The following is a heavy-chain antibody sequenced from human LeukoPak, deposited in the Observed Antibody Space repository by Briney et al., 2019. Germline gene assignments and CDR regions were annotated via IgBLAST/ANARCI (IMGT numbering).Heavy chain of an antibody. J-gene: IGHJ6*02. D-gene: IGHD3-10*01. Sequence: GGSLRLSCAASGFTFSSYEMNWVRQAPGKGLEWVSYINSSGSTIYYADSVKGRFTISRDNAKNSLYLQMNSLRAEDTAVYYCAREATTTVLLWFGDPYYYGMDVWGQGTTVTVSS. CDR1: GFTFSSYE. CDR3: AREATTTVLLWFGDPYYYGMDV. CDR2: INSSGSTI. V-gene: IGHV3-48*03.